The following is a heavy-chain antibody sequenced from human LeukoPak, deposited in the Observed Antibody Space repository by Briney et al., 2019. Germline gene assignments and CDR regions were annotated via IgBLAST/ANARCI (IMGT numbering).Heavy chain of an antibody. V-gene: IGHV1-2*02. CDR2: INPNSGGT. CDR1: GYTFTGYY. D-gene: IGHD3-3*01. Sequence: ASVKVSCKASGYTFTGYYRHWVRQAPGQGLEWMGWINPNSGGTNYAQKFQGRVTMTRDTSISTAYMELSRLRSDDTAVYYCASGGHVLRFLEWLFDYWGQGTLVTVSS. CDR3: ASGGHVLRFLEWLFDY. J-gene: IGHJ4*02.